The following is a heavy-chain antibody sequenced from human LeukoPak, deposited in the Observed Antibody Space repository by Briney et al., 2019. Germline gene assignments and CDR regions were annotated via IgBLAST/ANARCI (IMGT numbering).Heavy chain of an antibody. Sequence: SQTLSLTCTASGGSISSGSYYWSWIRQPAGKGLEWIGRIYTSGSTNYNPSLKSRVTISVDTSKNQFSLKLSSVTAADTAVYYCARDFKGDYYYYYMDVWGKGTTVTASS. CDR3: ARDFKGDYYYYYMDV. V-gene: IGHV4-61*02. CDR2: IYTSGST. CDR1: GGSISSGSYY. J-gene: IGHJ6*03.